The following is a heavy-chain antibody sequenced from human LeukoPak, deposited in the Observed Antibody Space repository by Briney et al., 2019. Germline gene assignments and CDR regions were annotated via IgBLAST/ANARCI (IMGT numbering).Heavy chain of an antibody. J-gene: IGHJ6*02. CDR2: INPNSGGT. V-gene: IGHV1-2*02. Sequence: ASVNVSCKASGYTFTGYYMHWVRQAPGQGLEWMGWINPNSGGTNYAQKFQGGVTMTRDTSISTAYMELSRLRSDDTAVYYCARGHSYGNYYYYGMDVWGQGTTVTVSS. CDR3: ARGHSYGNYYYYGMDV. D-gene: IGHD5-18*01. CDR1: GYTFTGYY.